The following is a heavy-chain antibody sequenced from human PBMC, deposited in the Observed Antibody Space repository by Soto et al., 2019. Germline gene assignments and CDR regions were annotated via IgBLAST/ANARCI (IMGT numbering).Heavy chain of an antibody. D-gene: IGHD5-18*01. V-gene: IGHV3-48*03. J-gene: IGHJ6*02. CDR3: ARVRTAMVSDGMDV. CDR1: GFTFSSYE. CDR2: ISSSGSTI. Sequence: PGGSLRLSCAASGFTFSSYEMNWVRQAPGKGLEWVSYISSSGSTIYYADSVKGRFTISRDNAKNSLYLQMNSLRAEDTAAYYCARVRTAMVSDGMDVWGQGTTVTVSS.